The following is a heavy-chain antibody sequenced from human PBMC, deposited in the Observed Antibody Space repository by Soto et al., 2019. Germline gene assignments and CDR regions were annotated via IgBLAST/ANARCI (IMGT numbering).Heavy chain of an antibody. J-gene: IGHJ4*02. D-gene: IGHD4-17*01. Sequence: GGSLRLSCAASGFTFSSYAMSWVRQAPGKGLEWVSAISGSGGSTYYADSVKGRFTISRDNSKNTLYLQMNSLRAEDTAVYYCAKDGSYGDYVWAYFDYWGQGTLVTVSS. CDR1: GFTFSSYA. CDR2: ISGSGGST. V-gene: IGHV3-23*01. CDR3: AKDGSYGDYVWAYFDY.